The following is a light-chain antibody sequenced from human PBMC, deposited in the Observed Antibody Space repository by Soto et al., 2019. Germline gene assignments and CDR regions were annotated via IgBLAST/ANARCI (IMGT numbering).Light chain of an antibody. CDR2: GSS. J-gene: IGKJ1*01. CDR1: KSVSDTL. V-gene: IGKV3-20*01. Sequence: EIVLTQSPGTLSLSPGERATLSCRADKSVSDTLLTWFQQKPGQAPRLLIFGSSNRAPGIPDRFSGSGSGTDFTLTISRLEPEDVAVYYCQHYGDSSWTFGQGTKV. CDR3: QHYGDSSWT.